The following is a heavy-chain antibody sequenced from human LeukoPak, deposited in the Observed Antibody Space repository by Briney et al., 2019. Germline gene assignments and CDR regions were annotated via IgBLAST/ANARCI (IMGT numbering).Heavy chain of an antibody. CDR2: INHSGST. CDR1: GGSFSGYY. D-gene: IGHD2-15*01. CDR3: GRGQGCGGSYPLLYYFDY. V-gene: IGHV4-34*01. J-gene: IGHJ4*02. Sequence: SETLSLTCAVYGGSFSGYYWSWIRQPPGKGLEWIGEINHSGSTNYNPSLKSRVTISVDTSKNQFSLKLSSVTAADTAVYYCGRGQGCGGSYPLLYYFDYWGQGTLVTVSS.